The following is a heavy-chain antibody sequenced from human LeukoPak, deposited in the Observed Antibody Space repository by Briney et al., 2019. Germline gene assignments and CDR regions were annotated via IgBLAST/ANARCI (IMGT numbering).Heavy chain of an antibody. J-gene: IGHJ4*02. Sequence: SETLSLTCAVSGGSTSRPDHCWAWIRHPTGQGPEWTVSICYGGTTYYNPSLKSRVTISVDTSTNKFSLKLSSVTAADTAVYYCAHINHYYFDWGQGTLVTVSS. D-gene: IGHD2/OR15-2a*01. CDR3: AHINHYYFD. V-gene: IGHV4-39*01. CDR1: GGSTSRPDHC. CDR2: ICYGGTT.